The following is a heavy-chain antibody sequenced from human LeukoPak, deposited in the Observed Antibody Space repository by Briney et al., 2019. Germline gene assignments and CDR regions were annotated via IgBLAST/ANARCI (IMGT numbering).Heavy chain of an antibody. Sequence: PGGSLRLSCAASGYTFSSYAMNWVCQAPGKGLEWVSGISGSGGSTYYADSVKGRFTISRDNPKNTLYLQMNSLRDEDTAVYYCVKADSGDDLLFYYCGQGTLVTVSS. CDR1: GYTFSSYA. D-gene: IGHD5-12*01. CDR3: VKADSGDDLLFYY. V-gene: IGHV3-23*01. CDR2: ISGSGGST. J-gene: IGHJ4*02.